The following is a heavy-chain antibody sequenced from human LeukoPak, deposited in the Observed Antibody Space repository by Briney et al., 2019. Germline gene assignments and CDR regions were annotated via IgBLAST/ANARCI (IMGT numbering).Heavy chain of an antibody. D-gene: IGHD3-10*01. Sequence: GGSLRLSCVASGFSFSSYNMNWVRQAPGKGLEWVSSISRSASNIYYADSVKGRFTISRDNSKNTLYLQMNSLRAEDTAVYYCARDYGSGSAADYWGQGTLVTVSS. CDR3: ARDYGSGSAADY. J-gene: IGHJ4*02. CDR2: ISRSASNI. CDR1: GFSFSSYN. V-gene: IGHV3-21*01.